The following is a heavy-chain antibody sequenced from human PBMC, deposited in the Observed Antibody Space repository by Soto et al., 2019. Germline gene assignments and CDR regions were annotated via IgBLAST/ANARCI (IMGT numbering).Heavy chain of an antibody. D-gene: IGHD6-13*01. CDR1: GFSLSTSGVG. CDR3: THRRDSSWYFDY. J-gene: IGHJ4*02. V-gene: IGHV2-5*02. CDR2: IYWDGDK. Sequence: QITLKESGPTLVKPTQTLTLTCTFSGFSLSTSGVGAGWIRQPPGKALEWLALIYWDGDKRYSPSLKSRLTITKDTSKSQVVLTMTNMDPVDTATYYCTHRRDSSWYFDYWGQGTLVTVSS.